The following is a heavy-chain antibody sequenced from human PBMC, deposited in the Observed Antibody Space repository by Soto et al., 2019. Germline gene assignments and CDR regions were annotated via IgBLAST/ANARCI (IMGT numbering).Heavy chain of an antibody. V-gene: IGHV4-34*01. CDR3: AREKPYSSSWYHDY. D-gene: IGHD6-13*01. Sequence: SETLSLTCTVYGGSFNNYYWTWIRQPPGKGLEWIGEINHSGSTNYNPSLKSRVTISVDTSKNQFSLKLSSVTAADTAVYYCAREKPYSSSWYHDYWGQGTLVTVSS. CDR2: INHSGST. CDR1: GGSFNNYY. J-gene: IGHJ4*02.